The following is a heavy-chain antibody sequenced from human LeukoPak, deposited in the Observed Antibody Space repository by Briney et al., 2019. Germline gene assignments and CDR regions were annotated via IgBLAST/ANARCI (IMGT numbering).Heavy chain of an antibody. V-gene: IGHV4-61*02. CDR1: GGPISSGSYY. CDR3: ARDYYGSGSYDYYYYMDV. Sequence: SETLSLTCTVSGGPISSGSYYWSWIRQPAGKGLEWIGRIYTSGSTNYNPSLKSRVTISVDTSKNQFSLKLSSVTAADTAVYYCARDYYGSGSYDYYYYMDVWGKGTTVTISS. D-gene: IGHD3-10*01. J-gene: IGHJ6*03. CDR2: IYTSGST.